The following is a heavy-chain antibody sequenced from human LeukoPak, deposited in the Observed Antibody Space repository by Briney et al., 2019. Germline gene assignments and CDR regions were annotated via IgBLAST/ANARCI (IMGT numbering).Heavy chain of an antibody. Sequence: GGSLRLSCAASEVTISSYRMTWVRQAPGKGLEWVAYISSSSSAIYYADSVKGRFTISRDDAKNSLYLQMNSLRAEDTAVYYCARGGSSSSWYWFYWGQGTLVTVSS. V-gene: IGHV3-48*04. CDR3: ARGGSSSSWYWFY. J-gene: IGHJ4*02. CDR2: ISSSSSAI. D-gene: IGHD6-13*01. CDR1: EVTISSYR.